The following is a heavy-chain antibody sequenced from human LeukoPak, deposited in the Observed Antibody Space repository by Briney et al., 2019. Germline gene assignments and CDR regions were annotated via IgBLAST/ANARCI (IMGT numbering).Heavy chain of an antibody. D-gene: IGHD2-2*01. Sequence: ASVTLSFTASGSACTVSNKHWGRHRQAPGKGLKWLINPNSGGTNYAQKFQGRVTMTRDTSISKAYMELSRLRSDDTAVYYCAREWRYCSSTSCYPYYFDYWGQGTLVTVSS. V-gene: IGHV1-2*02. CDR2: INPNSGGT. CDR3: AREWRYCSSTSCYPYYFDY. J-gene: IGHJ4*02. CDR1: GSACTVSN.